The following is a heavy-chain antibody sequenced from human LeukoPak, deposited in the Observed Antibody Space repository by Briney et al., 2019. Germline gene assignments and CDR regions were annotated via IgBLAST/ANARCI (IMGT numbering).Heavy chain of an antibody. D-gene: IGHD5-24*01. CDR3: AGVATIADYYYYYMDV. CDR1: GGSISSGGYY. Sequence: SQTLSLTCTVSGGSISSGGYYWSWIRQHPGKGLEWIGYIYYSGSTYYNPSLKSRVTISVDTSKNQFSLKLSSVTDADTAVYYCAGVATIADYYYYYMDVWGKGTTVTVSS. CDR2: IYYSGST. V-gene: IGHV4-31*03. J-gene: IGHJ6*03.